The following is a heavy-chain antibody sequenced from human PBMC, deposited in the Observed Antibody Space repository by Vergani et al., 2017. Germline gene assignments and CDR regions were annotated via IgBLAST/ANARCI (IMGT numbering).Heavy chain of an antibody. D-gene: IGHD4-17*01. V-gene: IGHV4-31*03. CDR1: GGSISSGGYY. CDR2: IYYSGST. J-gene: IGHJ4*02. CDR3: ARYDYGDYYFDY. Sequence: QVQLQESGPGLVKPSQTLSLTCTDSGGSISSGGYYWSWIRQHPGKGLEWIGYIYYSGSTYYNPSLKSRVTISVDTSKNQFSLKLSSVTAADTAVYYCARYDYGDYYFDYWGQGTLVTVSS.